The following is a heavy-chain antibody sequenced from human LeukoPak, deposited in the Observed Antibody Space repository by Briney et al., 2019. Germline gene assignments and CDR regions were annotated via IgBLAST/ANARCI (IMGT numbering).Heavy chain of an antibody. Sequence: PGGSLRLSXAASGFTFSSYAMSWVRQAPGKGLEWVSAISGSGGSTYYADSVKGRFTISRDNSKNTLYLQMNSLRAEDTAVYYCAKDTSSSWTSIPFDYWGQGTLVTVSS. J-gene: IGHJ4*02. CDR3: AKDTSSSWTSIPFDY. CDR2: ISGSGGST. D-gene: IGHD6-13*01. V-gene: IGHV3-23*01. CDR1: GFTFSSYA.